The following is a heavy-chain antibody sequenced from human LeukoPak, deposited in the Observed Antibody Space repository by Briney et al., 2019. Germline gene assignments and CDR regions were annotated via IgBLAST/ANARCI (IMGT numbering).Heavy chain of an antibody. Sequence: PSETLSLTCAVYGGSFSGYYWSWIRQPPGKGLEWIGGINHSGSTNYNPSLKSRVTISVDTSKNQFSLKLSSVTAADTAVYYCASANRYNWNVHPFDYWGQGTLVTVSS. J-gene: IGHJ4*02. CDR1: GGSFSGYY. D-gene: IGHD1-20*01. V-gene: IGHV4-34*01. CDR3: ASANRYNWNVHPFDY. CDR2: INHSGST.